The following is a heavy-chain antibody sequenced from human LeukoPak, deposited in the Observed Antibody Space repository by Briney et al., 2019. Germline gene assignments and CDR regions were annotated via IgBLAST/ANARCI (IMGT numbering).Heavy chain of an antibody. D-gene: IGHD2-2*01. Sequence: GGSLRLSCAVSGCTFSSYSISWVRQAPGKGLEWVSSISGSSTYIYYADSVKGRFTISRDNAKNSVSLQMNSLRAEDTAVYYCARDLGYCSTTSCSGWGQGTTVTVSS. CDR2: ISGSSTYI. CDR1: GCTFSSYS. V-gene: IGHV3-21*01. J-gene: IGHJ6*02. CDR3: ARDLGYCSTTSCSG.